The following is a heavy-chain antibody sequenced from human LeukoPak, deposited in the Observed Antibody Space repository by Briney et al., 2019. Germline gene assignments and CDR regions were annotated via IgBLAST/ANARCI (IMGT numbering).Heavy chain of an antibody. D-gene: IGHD5-24*01. CDR3: AKRRATSGWLQPATWAYYGMDV. J-gene: IGHJ6*02. V-gene: IGHV3-30*18. CDR2: ISYDGSNK. Sequence: GRSLRLSCAASGFTFSSYGMHWVRQAPGKGLEWVAVISYDGSNKYYADSVKGRFTISRDNSKNTLYLQMNSLRAEDTAVYYCAKRRATSGWLQPATWAYYGMDVWGQGTTVTVSS. CDR1: GFTFSSYG.